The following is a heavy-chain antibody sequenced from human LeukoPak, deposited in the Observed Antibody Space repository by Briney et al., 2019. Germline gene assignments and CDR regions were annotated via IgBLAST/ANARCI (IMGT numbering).Heavy chain of an antibody. Sequence: GASVKVSCKASGYTFTSYDINWVRQATGQGLEWMGWMNPNSGYTGYAQKFQGRVTMTRNTSISTAYMELSSLRSEDTAVYYCARLGGYQLLYRFGYWYFDLWGRGTLVTVSS. V-gene: IGHV1-8*01. CDR3: ARLGGYQLLYRFGYWYFDL. J-gene: IGHJ2*01. CDR2: MNPNSGYT. CDR1: GYTFTSYD. D-gene: IGHD2-2*02.